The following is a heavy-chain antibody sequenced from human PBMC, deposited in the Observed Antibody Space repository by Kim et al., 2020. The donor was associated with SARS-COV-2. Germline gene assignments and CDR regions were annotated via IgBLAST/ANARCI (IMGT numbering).Heavy chain of an antibody. CDR1: GFTFSSYA. J-gene: IGHJ4*02. CDR3: ARDPYYYDSSGFDY. V-gene: IGHV3-30*04. D-gene: IGHD3-22*01. CDR2: ISYDGSNK. Sequence: GGSLRLSCAASGFTFSSYAMHWVRQAPGKGLEWVAVISYDGSNKYYADSVKGRFTISRDNSKNTLYLQMNSLRAEDTAVYYCARDPYYYDSSGFDYWGQGTLVTVSS.